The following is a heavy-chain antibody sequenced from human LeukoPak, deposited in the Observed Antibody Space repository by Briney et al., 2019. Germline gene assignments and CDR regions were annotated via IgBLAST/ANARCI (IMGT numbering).Heavy chain of an antibody. CDR3: AKYKTYDFWSGYGYGMDV. V-gene: IGHV3-23*01. D-gene: IGHD3-3*01. CDR2: ISGSGGST. J-gene: IGHJ6*02. Sequence: GGSLRLSCAASGFTFSSYAMGWVRQAPGKGLEWVSAISGSGGSTYYADSVKGRFTISRDNSKNTLYLQMNSLRAEDTAVYYCAKYKTYDFWSGYGYGMDVWGQGTTVTVSS. CDR1: GFTFSSYA.